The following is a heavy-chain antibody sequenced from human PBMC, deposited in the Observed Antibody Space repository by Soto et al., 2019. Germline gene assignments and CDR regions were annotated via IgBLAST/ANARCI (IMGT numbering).Heavy chain of an antibody. CDR3: ARPSEVLMVYATPDAFDI. V-gene: IGHV1-69*01. D-gene: IGHD2-8*01. CDR2: IIPIFGTA. CDR1: GGTFSSYA. J-gene: IGHJ3*02. Sequence: QVQLVQSGAEVKKPGSSVKVSCKASGGTFSSYAISWVRQAPGQGLEWMGGIIPIFGTANYAQKFQGRVTISADESTSTAYMELSSLRSADTAVYYCARPSEVLMVYATPDAFDIWGQGTVVTVSS.